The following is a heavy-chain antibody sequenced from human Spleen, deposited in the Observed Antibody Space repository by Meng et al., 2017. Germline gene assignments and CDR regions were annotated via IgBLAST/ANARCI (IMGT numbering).Heavy chain of an antibody. J-gene: IGHJ4*02. CDR2: IYHSGST. CDR1: GGSINTTKW. D-gene: IGHD6-19*01. V-gene: IGHV4-4*02. Sequence: QVQLQDSGPGLVKPSGTLSPTCAVSGGSINTTKWWNWVRQTPGKGLEWVGEIYHSGSTNYNPSLKSRVTMSVDKSKNQFSLKLTSVTAADTAVYYCASYSSGWPQFDSWGQGILVTVSS. CDR3: ASYSSGWPQFDS.